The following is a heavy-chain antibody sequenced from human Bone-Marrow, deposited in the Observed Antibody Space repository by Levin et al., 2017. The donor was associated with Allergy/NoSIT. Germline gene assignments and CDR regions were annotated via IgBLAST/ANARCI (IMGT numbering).Heavy chain of an antibody. CDR2: INPSGDNT. CDR1: GFTFSNSF. Sequence: GESLKISCAASGFTFSNSFMHWVRQAPGKGLEYVSAINPSGDNTYYANSVKGRFTMSRDNSKNTLYLQMGSLRAEDMAVYYCARAPNYYGSAKYYFDFWGQGTLVTVSS. J-gene: IGHJ4*02. CDR3: ARAPNYYGSAKYYFDF. D-gene: IGHD3-10*01. V-gene: IGHV3-64*01.